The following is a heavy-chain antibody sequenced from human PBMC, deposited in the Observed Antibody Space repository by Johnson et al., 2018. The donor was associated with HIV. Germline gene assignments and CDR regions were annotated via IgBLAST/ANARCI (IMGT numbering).Heavy chain of an antibody. V-gene: IGHV3-NL1*01. CDR1: GFTFSSYV. CDR2: ITGSGNTP. J-gene: IGHJ3*02. D-gene: IGHD2-21*02. Sequence: QVQLVESGGGVVQPGRSLRVSCAASGFTFSSYVMHWVRQAPGKGLEWVSAITGSGNTPFYADSVQGRFPISRDNSKNTLYLQMNSLGAEDTAVYYCARVRYSIVVVTWDAFDIWGQGTMVSVSS. CDR3: ARVRYSIVVVTWDAFDI.